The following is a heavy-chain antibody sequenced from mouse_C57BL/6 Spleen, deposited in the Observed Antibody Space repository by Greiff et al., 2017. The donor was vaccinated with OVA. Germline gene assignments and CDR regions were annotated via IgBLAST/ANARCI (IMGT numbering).Heavy chain of an antibody. V-gene: IGHV2-2*01. CDR1: GFSLTSYG. CDR3: ACLYDYDGGVWFAY. J-gene: IGHJ3*01. D-gene: IGHD2-4*01. CDR2: IWSGGST. Sequence: QVQLKESGPGLVQPSQSLSITCTVSGFSLTSYGVHWVRQSPGKGLEWLGVIWSGGSTDYNAAFISRLSISKDNSKSQVFFKMNSLQADDTAIYYCACLYDYDGGVWFAYWGQGTLVTVSA.